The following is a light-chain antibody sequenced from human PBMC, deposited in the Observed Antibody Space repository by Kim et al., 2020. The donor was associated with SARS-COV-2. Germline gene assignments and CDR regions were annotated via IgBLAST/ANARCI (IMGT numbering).Light chain of an antibody. V-gene: IGLV7-46*01. Sequence: PGGTVTLTCGSSTGAVTSGHHPYWFQQKPCQAPRTLIYDTSNKHSWTPARLSGSLLGGNAALTLSGALPEDAAEYYCLLYYNGYRIFGGGTQLTVL. CDR2: DTS. CDR1: TGAVTSGHH. J-gene: IGLJ2*01. CDR3: LLYYNGYRI.